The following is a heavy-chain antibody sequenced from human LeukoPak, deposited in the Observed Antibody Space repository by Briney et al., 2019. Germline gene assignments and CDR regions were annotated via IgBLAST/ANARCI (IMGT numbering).Heavy chain of an antibody. D-gene: IGHD2-8*02. CDR2: IYYGDYT. Sequence: PSETLSLTCTVFGDSTSGSYWTWIRQSPGKGLEWIGYIYYGDYTNYNPSLKGRVTMSMGTSENRFSVNLASVTAADTAVYYCAKMGRGVPLDGKIPWRIDTWGQGSLVTVSS. V-gene: IGHV4-59*08. CDR3: AKMGRGVPLDGKIPWRIDT. J-gene: IGHJ5*02. CDR1: GDSTSGSY.